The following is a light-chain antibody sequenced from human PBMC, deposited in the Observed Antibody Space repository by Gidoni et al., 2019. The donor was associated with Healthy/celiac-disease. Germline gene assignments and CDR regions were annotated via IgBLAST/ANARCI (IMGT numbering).Light chain of an antibody. V-gene: IGKV3-20*01. CDR3: QQYGSSSGA. CDR1: QAVSNSY. CDR2: GAS. J-gene: IGKJ1*01. Sequence: ESVLTQSPGTLSLSPGERATLSCRASQAVSNSYLAWYVQKPGQAPRLLIYGASNRATGTPDRFSGSGYGTDFTLTISRLEPEDFATYYCQQYGSSSGAFGQGTKVEIK.